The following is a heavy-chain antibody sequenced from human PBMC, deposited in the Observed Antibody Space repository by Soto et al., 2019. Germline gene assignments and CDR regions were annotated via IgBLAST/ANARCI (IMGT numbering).Heavy chain of an antibody. V-gene: IGHV3-23*01. D-gene: IGHD2-2*01. CDR3: VKGGASYTSCWDAN. CDR1: GFSFRNYA. Sequence: LESGGGLVQPWGSLTLSCTATGFSFRNYAMHWVRQAPGKGLAWVSTVKDSGDDTYYLASVRGRFIISRDYSSNPLYLQMTSLRAEDTALYHCVKGGASYTSCWDANWGQGMLVTVSS. J-gene: IGHJ4*02. CDR2: VKDSGDDT.